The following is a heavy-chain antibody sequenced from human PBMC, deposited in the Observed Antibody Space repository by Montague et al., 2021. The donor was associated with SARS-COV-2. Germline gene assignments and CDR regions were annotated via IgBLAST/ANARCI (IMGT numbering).Heavy chain of an antibody. V-gene: IGHV3-23*01. CDR3: AKRGSYFFDY. CDR1: GLTFTSYG. Sequence: SLRLSCAASGLTFTSYGMAWVRQAPGKGLEWVSVITVSGAGTYYAESVEGRFTISRDHSRNTLFLQMNSLRAEDTAVYYCAKRGSYFFDYWGQGTLVTVSS. CDR2: ITVSGAGT. J-gene: IGHJ4*02. D-gene: IGHD1-26*01.